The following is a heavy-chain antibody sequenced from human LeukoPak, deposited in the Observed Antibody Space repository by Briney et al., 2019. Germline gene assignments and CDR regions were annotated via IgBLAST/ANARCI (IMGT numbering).Heavy chain of an antibody. CDR3: AGHPELDY. D-gene: IGHD1-14*01. CDR1: EFTVSNNY. J-gene: IGHJ4*02. Sequence: GGSLRLSCAASEFTVSNNYMSWVRQAPGKGLEWVSVLYSGGRAYYTDSVNGRFTISRDNSKNTLYLQMNSLRAEDTAIYYCAGHPELDYWGQGTLVTVSS. V-gene: IGHV3-66*04. CDR2: LYSGGRA.